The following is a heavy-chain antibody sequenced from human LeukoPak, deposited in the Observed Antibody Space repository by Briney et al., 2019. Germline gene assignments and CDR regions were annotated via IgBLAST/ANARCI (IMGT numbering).Heavy chain of an antibody. CDR2: IYHSGST. V-gene: IGHV4-30-2*01. D-gene: IGHD1-7*01. CDR3: ARGGVITGTTPFDY. Sequence: SQTLSLTCTVSGGSISSGGYYWSWIRQPPGKGLEWIGYIYHSGSTYYNPSLKSRVTISVDRSKNQFSLKLSSVTAADTAVYYCARGGVITGTTPFDYWGQGTLVTVSS. J-gene: IGHJ4*02. CDR1: GGSISSGGYY.